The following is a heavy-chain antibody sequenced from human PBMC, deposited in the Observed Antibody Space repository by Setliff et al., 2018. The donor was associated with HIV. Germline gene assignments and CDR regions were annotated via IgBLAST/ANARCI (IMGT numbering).Heavy chain of an antibody. D-gene: IGHD2-21*01. CDR2: IGGSGFGT. CDR3: AKRRFCNTSCYIVDYMDV. CDR1: RFDFNNYW. V-gene: IGHV3-23*01. J-gene: IGHJ6*03. Sequence: GGSLRLSCAASRFDFNNYWMCWVRQAPGKGLEWVSAIGGSGFGTYYAYSVKGRLTISRDNSKNTLYLQMNSLKAEDTAIYYGAKRRFCNTSCYIVDYMDVWGKGTTVTVSS.